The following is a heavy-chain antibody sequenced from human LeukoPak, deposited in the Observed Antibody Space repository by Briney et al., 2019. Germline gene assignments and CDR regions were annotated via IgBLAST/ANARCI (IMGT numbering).Heavy chain of an antibody. CDR3: ARHLGYCSSTSCYSRFDP. CDR1: GGSISSYY. CDR2: IYNSETT. Sequence: PSETLSLTCSVSGGSISSYYWSWIRQPPGKGLEWIGYIYNSETTNYNPSLKSRVTISVDTSKNQFSLKLSSVTAADTAVYYCARHLGYCSSTSCYSRFDPWGQGTLVTVSS. J-gene: IGHJ5*02. V-gene: IGHV4-59*08. D-gene: IGHD2-2*02.